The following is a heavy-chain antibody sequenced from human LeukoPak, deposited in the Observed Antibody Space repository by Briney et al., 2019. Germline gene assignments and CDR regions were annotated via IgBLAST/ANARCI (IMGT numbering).Heavy chain of an antibody. D-gene: IGHD2-21*02. CDR3: ARDVHGPYCGGDCYSFDY. CDR1: GGTFSSYA. CDR2: IIPIFGTA. Sequence: SVKVSCKASGGTFSSYAISWVRQAPGQGLEWMGGIIPIFGTANYAQKFQGRVTITTDESTSTAYMGLSSLRSEDTAVYYCARDVHGPYCGGDCYSFDYWGQGTLVTVSS. V-gene: IGHV1-69*05. J-gene: IGHJ4*02.